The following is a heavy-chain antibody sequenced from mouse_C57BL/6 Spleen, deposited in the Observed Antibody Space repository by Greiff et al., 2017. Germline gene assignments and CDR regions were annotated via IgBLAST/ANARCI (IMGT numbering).Heavy chain of an antibody. V-gene: IGHV1-85*01. CDR2: IYPRDGST. Sequence: VQLQQSGPELVKPGASVKLSCKASGYTFTSYDINWVKQRPGQGLEWIGWIYPRDGSTKYTEKFKGKATLSVDPSSSTAYMELHSLTSEDSAVYFCARSYGNYEGVFDYWGQGTTLTVSS. CDR1: GYTFTSYD. J-gene: IGHJ2*01. D-gene: IGHD2-1*01. CDR3: ARSYGNYEGVFDY.